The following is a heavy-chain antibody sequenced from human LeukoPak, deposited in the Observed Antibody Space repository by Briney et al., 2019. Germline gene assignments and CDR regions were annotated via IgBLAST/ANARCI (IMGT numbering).Heavy chain of an antibody. J-gene: IGHJ6*02. Sequence: GSLRLSCAASGFTFSDYYMSGIRQAPGKGLEWVSYISSSGSTIYYADSVKGRFTISRDNAKNSLYLQMNSLRAEDTAVYYCARVLAYCSSTSCYYSNYYGMDVWGQGTTVTVSS. CDR1: GFTFSDYY. V-gene: IGHV3-11*01. D-gene: IGHD2-2*01. CDR2: ISSSGSTI. CDR3: ARVLAYCSSTSCYYSNYYGMDV.